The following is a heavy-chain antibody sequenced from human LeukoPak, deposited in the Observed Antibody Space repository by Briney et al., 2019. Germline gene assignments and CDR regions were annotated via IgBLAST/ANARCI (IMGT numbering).Heavy chain of an antibody. CDR3: ASEYSSGWSGEKRFDY. J-gene: IGHJ4*02. CDR2: INPSGGST. Sequence: GASAKVSCKASGYTFTSYYMHWVRQAPGQGLEWMGIINPSGGSTSYAQKFQGRVTMTRDTSTSTVYMELSSLRSEDTAVYYCASEYSSGWSGEKRFDYWGQGTLVTVSS. CDR1: GYTFTSYY. V-gene: IGHV1-46*01. D-gene: IGHD6-19*01.